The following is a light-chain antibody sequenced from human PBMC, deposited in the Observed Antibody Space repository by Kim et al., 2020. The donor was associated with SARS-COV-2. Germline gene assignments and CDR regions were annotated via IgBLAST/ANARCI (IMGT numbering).Light chain of an antibody. CDR3: QSADSSGTYPNWV. CDR2: KDS. Sequence: GQTPRITCSGDALPKQYSYWYQQKPGQAPMLVIYKDSGRPSGIPERFSGSSSGTTVTLTISGVQAEDEADYYCQSADSSGTYPNWVFGGGTQLTVL. CDR1: ALPKQY. J-gene: IGLJ3*02. V-gene: IGLV3-25*03.